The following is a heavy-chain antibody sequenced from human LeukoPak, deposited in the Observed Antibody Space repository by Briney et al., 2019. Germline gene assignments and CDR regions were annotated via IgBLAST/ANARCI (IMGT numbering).Heavy chain of an antibody. Sequence: GASVKVSCKASGHTFTSYDINWVRQATGQGLEWMGWMNPNSGNTAYAQKFQGRVTMTRNTSISTAYMELSSLRSEDTAVYYCARDPYNGYYGDDYYYYMDVWGKGTTVTISS. CDR1: GHTFTSYD. J-gene: IGHJ6*03. CDR2: MNPNSGNT. V-gene: IGHV1-8*02. D-gene: IGHD4-17*01. CDR3: ARDPYNGYYGDDYYYYMDV.